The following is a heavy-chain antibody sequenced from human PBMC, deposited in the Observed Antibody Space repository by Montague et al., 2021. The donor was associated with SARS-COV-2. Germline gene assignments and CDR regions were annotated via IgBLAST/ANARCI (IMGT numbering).Heavy chain of an antibody. CDR1: GGSISSGSYY. CDR3: ARAPEVDTAMVIYYYGMDF. J-gene: IGHJ6*02. V-gene: IGHV4-61*02. D-gene: IGHD5-18*01. Sequence: TLSLTCTVSGGSISSGSYYWSWIRQPAGKGLEWIGRIYTSGSTNYNPSLKSRVTISVDTSKNQFSLKLSSVTDADTAVYYCARAPEVDTAMVIYYYGMDFWGQGTTVTVSS. CDR2: IYTSGST.